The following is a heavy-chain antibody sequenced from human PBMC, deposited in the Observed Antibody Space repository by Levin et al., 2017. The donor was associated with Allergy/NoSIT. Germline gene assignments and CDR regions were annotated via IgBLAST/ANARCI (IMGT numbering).Heavy chain of an antibody. J-gene: IGHJ4*02. V-gene: IGHV3-30-3*01. D-gene: IGHD1-14*01. CDR2: ISYDGSNK. CDR1: GFTFSNYA. Sequence: GGSLRLSCAASGFTFSNYAIHWVRQAPGKGLEWVAVISYDGSNKYYADSAKGRFTISRDNSKSTLFLQRNSLRAEDTAVYFCERGVYDNNRDYWGQGTLVNVSS. CDR3: ERGVYDNNRDY.